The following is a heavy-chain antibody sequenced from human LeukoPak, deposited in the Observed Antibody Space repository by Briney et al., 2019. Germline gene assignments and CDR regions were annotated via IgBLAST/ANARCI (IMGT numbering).Heavy chain of an antibody. CDR2: FYSGST. V-gene: IGHV4-59*08. CDR3: ARRRQWFGKLRGAFDI. CDR1: SDSISSYY. Sequence: PSETLSLTCTVSSDSISSYYWSWIRQSPEKGLDWIGYFYSGSTNYNPSLKSRATISVDTSKNQFSLKLSSVTAADTAVYYCARRRQWFGKLRGAFDIWGQGTMVTVSS. D-gene: IGHD3-10*01. J-gene: IGHJ3*02.